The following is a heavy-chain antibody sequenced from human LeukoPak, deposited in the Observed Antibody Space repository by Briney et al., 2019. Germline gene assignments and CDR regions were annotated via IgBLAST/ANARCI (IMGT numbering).Heavy chain of an antibody. J-gene: IGHJ6*03. CDR3: ARGPGVTTLYYYYYMDV. CDR2: ISNSGGST. D-gene: IGHD4-17*01. V-gene: IGHV3-23*01. Sequence: GGSLRLSCAASAFTFSTYAMSWVRQAPGKGLEWVSGISNSGGSTPYADSVRGRFTISRDDSKNTLYLQMNSLRVEDTAVYYCARGPGVTTLYYYYYMDVWGKGTTVTISS. CDR1: AFTFSTYA.